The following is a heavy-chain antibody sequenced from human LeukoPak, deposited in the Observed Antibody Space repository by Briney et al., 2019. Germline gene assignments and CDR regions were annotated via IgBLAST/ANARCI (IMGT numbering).Heavy chain of an antibody. CDR1: RGSISTYY. J-gene: IGHJ4*02. CDR3: TRGRPDPQNSDYWDY. V-gene: IGHV4-59*13. CDR2: IHYTGRT. Sequence: SETLSLTCTISRGSISTYYWSWIRQTPGTTLEWIGNIHYTGRTRYNPSLESRVTMSLDTPKNEFSLRLTSMTAADSAVYYCTRGRPDPQNSDYWDYWGQGILVTVSS. D-gene: IGHD3-22*01.